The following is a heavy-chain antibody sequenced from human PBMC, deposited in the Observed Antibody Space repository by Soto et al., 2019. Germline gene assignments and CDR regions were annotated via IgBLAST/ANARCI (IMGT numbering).Heavy chain of an antibody. V-gene: IGHV4-34*01. CDR1: GGSFSDYY. J-gene: IGHJ5*02. Sequence: QVQLQQWGAGLLKPSETMSLTCAVYGGSFSDYYWSWIRLPPGKGLEWIGEINHSGSTNYNPSLKSRVTISVDTSKNQFSLKLSSVTAADTAVYYCATSRGSWPHNWFDPWGQGTLVTVSS. CDR3: ATSRGSWPHNWFDP. D-gene: IGHD2-15*01. CDR2: INHSGST.